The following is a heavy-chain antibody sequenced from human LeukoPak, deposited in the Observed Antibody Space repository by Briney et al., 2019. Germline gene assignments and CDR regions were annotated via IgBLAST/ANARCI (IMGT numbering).Heavy chain of an antibody. V-gene: IGHV3-30*18. CDR1: GFTFSSYG. J-gene: IGHJ4*02. Sequence: GRSLRLSCAASGFTFSSYGMHWVRQAPGKGLEWVAVISYDGSNKYYADSVKGRFTISRDNSKNTLYLQMNSLRAEDTAVYYCAKADPIAVAGTGYWGQGTLVTVSS. CDR3: AKADPIAVAGTGY. CDR2: ISYDGSNK. D-gene: IGHD6-19*01.